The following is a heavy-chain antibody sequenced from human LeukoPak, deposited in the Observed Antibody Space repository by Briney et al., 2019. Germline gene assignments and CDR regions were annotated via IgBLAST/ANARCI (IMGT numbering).Heavy chain of an antibody. J-gene: IGHJ4*02. Sequence: KSGGSLRLSCAASGFTFSSYGMHWVRQAPGKGLEWVAVIWYDGSNKYYADSVKGRFTISRDNSKNTLYLQMNSLRAEDTAVYYCARDLTVTSFDHWGQGTLVTVSS. CDR1: GFTFSSYG. V-gene: IGHV3-33*01. D-gene: IGHD4-17*01. CDR3: ARDLTVTSFDH. CDR2: IWYDGSNK.